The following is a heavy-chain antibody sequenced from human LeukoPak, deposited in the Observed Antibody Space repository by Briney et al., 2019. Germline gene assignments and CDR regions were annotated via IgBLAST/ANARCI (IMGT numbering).Heavy chain of an antibody. J-gene: IGHJ4*02. CDR1: GYTFTSYG. CDR3: ARHGYYDSSGYFLN. D-gene: IGHD3-22*01. CDR2: ISAYNGNT. V-gene: IGHV1-18*01. Sequence: ASVKVSWKASGYTFTSYGISWVRQAPGQGLEWMGWISAYNGNTNYAQKLQGRVTMTTDTSTSTAYMELRSLRSDDTAVYYCARHGYYDSSGYFLNWGQGTLVTVSS.